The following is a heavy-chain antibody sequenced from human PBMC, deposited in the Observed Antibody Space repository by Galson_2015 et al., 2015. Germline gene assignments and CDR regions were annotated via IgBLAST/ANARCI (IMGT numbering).Heavy chain of an antibody. Sequence: SLRLSCAASGFTFSSSAMNWVRQAPGKGLEWASALSHTGSSIYYADSVKGRFTISRDNSKNTLYLHLNSLRADDTAVYYCAKDRRAVVMSAIDYWGQGTQVTVSP. CDR2: LSHTGSSI. J-gene: IGHJ4*02. CDR1: GFTFSSSA. CDR3: AKDRRAVVMSAIDY. V-gene: IGHV3-23*01. D-gene: IGHD2-21*02.